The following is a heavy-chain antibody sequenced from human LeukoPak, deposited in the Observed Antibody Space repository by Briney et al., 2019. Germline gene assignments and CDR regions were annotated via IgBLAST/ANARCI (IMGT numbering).Heavy chain of an antibody. CDR3: ARDPSIEMAGGDY. CDR1: GGSISSRTYY. D-gene: IGHD6-19*01. J-gene: IGHJ4*02. V-gene: IGHV4-39*02. CDR2: IYYSGSA. Sequence: SETLSLTCTVSGGSISSRTYYWGWIRQPPGKGLEWIGSIYYSGSACYNPSLKGRVTISVDTSKNQFSLRLSSVTAADTAVYYCARDPSIEMAGGDYWGQGTLVTVSS.